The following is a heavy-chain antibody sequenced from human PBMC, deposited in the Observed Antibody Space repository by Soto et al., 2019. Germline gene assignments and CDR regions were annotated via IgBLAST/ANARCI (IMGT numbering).Heavy chain of an antibody. V-gene: IGHV1-69*01. Sequence: VQLMQSGAEVKQPGSSVKVSCKASGGTFSSHSINWVRQAPGQGLEWMGGIITLFGTANYAQNFQGRVTITADQSTSTAYMELNSLRSYDTAVYYCEREVGYGDFSAALLDWGQGTLVTVSS. CDR2: IITLFGTA. J-gene: IGHJ4*02. D-gene: IGHD4-17*01. CDR3: EREVGYGDFSAALLD. CDR1: GGTFSSHS.